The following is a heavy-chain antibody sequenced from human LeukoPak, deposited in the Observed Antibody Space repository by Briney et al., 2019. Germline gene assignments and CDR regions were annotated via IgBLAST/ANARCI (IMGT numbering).Heavy chain of an antibody. V-gene: IGHV3-23*01. CDR3: ASGALYDILTGFKD. Sequence: GGSLRLSCAASGFTFSSYGMSWVRQAPGKGLEWVSAISGSGGSTYYADSVKGRFTISRDNSKNTLYLQMNSLRAEDTAVYYCASGALYDILTGFKDWGQGTLVTVSS. CDR2: ISGSGGST. CDR1: GFTFSSYG. D-gene: IGHD3-9*01. J-gene: IGHJ4*02.